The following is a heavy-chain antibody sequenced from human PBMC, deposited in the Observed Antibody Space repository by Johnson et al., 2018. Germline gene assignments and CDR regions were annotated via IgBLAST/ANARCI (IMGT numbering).Heavy chain of an antibody. D-gene: IGHD1-26*01. Sequence: EVQLVETGGGLVQPGGSLRVSCAASGFTFSNYWMYWVRQAPRKGLVWVSRIDGEGSTTTYADSVKGRFTISRDNAKNTLYLQMNSLRAEDTAVYYCARAVRSGSYPYYYYGMDVWGQGTTVTVSS. CDR1: GFTFSNYW. CDR3: ARAVRSGSYPYYYYGMDV. J-gene: IGHJ6*02. CDR2: IDGEGSTT. V-gene: IGHV3-74*01.